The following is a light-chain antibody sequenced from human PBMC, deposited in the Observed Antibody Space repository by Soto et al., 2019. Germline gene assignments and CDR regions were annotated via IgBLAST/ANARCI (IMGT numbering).Light chain of an antibody. V-gene: IGLV2-14*01. CDR2: EVS. CDR1: SSDVGIYKY. Sequence: QSALAQPASVSGSPGQSVTISCPGTSSDVGIYKYVSWYQQHPGKAPKLLIYEVSYRPSGVSNRFSGSKSGNTASLTISGLQAEDEADYYCTSYTTTKTLAFGGGTKVTVL. CDR3: TSYTTTKTLA. J-gene: IGLJ2*01.